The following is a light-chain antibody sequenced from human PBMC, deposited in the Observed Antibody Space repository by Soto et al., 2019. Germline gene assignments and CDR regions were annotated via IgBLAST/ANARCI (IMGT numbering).Light chain of an antibody. J-gene: IGKJ5*01. CDR1: QTISSGF. CDR2: DAS. CDR3: QQYSSSPRT. Sequence: EIVLTQSTGTLYLSPGDRATLSCRASQTISSGFLAWYQQKVGQAPRLLIYDASNRATGVPDRFSGSGSGTDFSLTISRLEPEDFAVYHCQQYSSSPRTFGQGTRLEIK. V-gene: IGKV3-20*01.